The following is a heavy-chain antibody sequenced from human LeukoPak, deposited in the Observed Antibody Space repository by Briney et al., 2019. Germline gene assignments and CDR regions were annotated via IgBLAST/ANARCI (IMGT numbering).Heavy chain of an antibody. Sequence: SETLSLTRTVSGGSISSYYWSWIRQPPGKGLEWIGYIYYSGSTNYNPSLKSRVTISVDTSKNQFSLKLSSVTAADTAVYYCARPIVPAANDAFDIWGQGTMVTVSS. CDR2: IYYSGST. J-gene: IGHJ3*02. D-gene: IGHD2-2*01. CDR1: GGSISSYY. V-gene: IGHV4-59*08. CDR3: ARPIVPAANDAFDI.